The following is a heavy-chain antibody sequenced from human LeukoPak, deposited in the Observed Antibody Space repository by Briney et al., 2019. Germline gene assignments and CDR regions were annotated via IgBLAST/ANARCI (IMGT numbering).Heavy chain of an antibody. CDR2: IDPSDSYT. CDR1: GYSFTSYW. Sequence: GESLKISCKGSGYSFTSYWISWVRQMPGKGLEWMGRIDPSDSYTNYSPSFQGQVTISVDKSISTAYLQWSSLKASDTAMYYCARSVVSNVDYWGQGTLVTVSS. D-gene: IGHD4-11*01. J-gene: IGHJ4*02. V-gene: IGHV5-10-1*04. CDR3: ARSVVSNVDY.